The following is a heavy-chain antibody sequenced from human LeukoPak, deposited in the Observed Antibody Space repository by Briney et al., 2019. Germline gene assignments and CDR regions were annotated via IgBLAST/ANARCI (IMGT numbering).Heavy chain of an antibody. Sequence: SETLSLTCTVSGGSISSYYWHWVRLPPGKGLEWLGYIYYSGSTSYNPSLKSRLTISLDTAKNQFSLKLSSVTAADTAVYYCARHGDSGYDCSLPWGQGTLVTVSS. CDR2: IYYSGST. D-gene: IGHD5-12*01. CDR1: GGSISSYY. CDR3: ARHGDSGYDCSLP. V-gene: IGHV4-59*08. J-gene: IGHJ5*02.